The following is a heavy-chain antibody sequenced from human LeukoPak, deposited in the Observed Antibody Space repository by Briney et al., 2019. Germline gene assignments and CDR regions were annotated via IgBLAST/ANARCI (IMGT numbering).Heavy chain of an antibody. Sequence: GGSLRLSCAASGFTFSSYAMSWVRQAPGKGLEWVSAISGSGGSTYYADSVKGRFTISRDNSKNTLYLQMNSLRAEDTAVYYCAKSYGGNGRRHVLFGLLLAEYFQHWGQGTLVTVAS. V-gene: IGHV3-23*01. D-gene: IGHD4-23*01. CDR3: AKSYGGNGRRHVLFGLLLAEYFQH. CDR2: ISGSGGST. J-gene: IGHJ1*01. CDR1: GFTFSSYA.